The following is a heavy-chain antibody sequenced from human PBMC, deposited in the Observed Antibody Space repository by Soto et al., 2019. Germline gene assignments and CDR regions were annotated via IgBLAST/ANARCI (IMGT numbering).Heavy chain of an antibody. CDR2: ISDDGSNK. CDR3: AKAHLRYCSGGSCYARGYYHYGMDV. V-gene: IGHV3-30*18. Sequence: QVQLVESGGGVVQPGRSLRLSCAASGFTFSSYGMHWVRQAPGKGLEWVAVISDDGSNKYYADSVKGRFTISRDNSKNTLYLQMNGLRGEDTAVYYCAKAHLRYCSGGSCYARGYYHYGMDVLGQGTTVTVSS. J-gene: IGHJ6*02. CDR1: GFTFSSYG. D-gene: IGHD2-15*01.